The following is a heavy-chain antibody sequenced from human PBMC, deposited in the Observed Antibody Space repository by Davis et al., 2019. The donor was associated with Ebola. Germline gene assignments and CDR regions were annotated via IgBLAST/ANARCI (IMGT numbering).Heavy chain of an antibody. V-gene: IGHV3-33*06. D-gene: IGHD4-23*01. CDR3: AKDRGYGGNAYYLDY. Sequence: GGSLRLSCAASGFTFSSYGMHWVRQAPGKGLEWVAVIWYDGSNKYYADSVKGRFTISRDNSKNTLYLQMHSLGAEDTAVYYCAKDRGYGGNAYYLDYWGQGTLVTVSS. CDR2: IWYDGSNK. J-gene: IGHJ4*02. CDR1: GFTFSSYG.